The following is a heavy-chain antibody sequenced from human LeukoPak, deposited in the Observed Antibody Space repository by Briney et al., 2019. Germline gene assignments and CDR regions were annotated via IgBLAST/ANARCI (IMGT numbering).Heavy chain of an antibody. V-gene: IGHV3-48*04. J-gene: IGHJ4*02. CDR3: VRRKVLSAARALDY. CDR2: IRSTSDTI. Sequence: GGSLRLSCAASGFTFRTYAMNWVRQTPGKGLEWVSSIRSTSDTIFYADSVKGRFTISRDNAKNSLYLQMNNLRAEDTAVYYCVRRKVLSAARALDYWGQGTLVTVSS. D-gene: IGHD6-13*01. CDR1: GFTFRTYA.